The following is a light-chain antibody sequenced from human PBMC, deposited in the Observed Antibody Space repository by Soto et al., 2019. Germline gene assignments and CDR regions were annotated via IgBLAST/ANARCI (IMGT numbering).Light chain of an antibody. CDR3: AAWDDSLNGPV. CDR2: SNN. V-gene: IGLV1-44*01. J-gene: IGLJ2*01. CDR1: SSNIGSNT. Sequence: QSVLTQPPSASGTPGQRVTISCSGSSSNIGSNTVNWYQQLPGTSPKLLIYSNNQRPSGVPDRFSCSKSGTSASLAISGLQSEDEADYDCAAWDDSLNGPVFGGGTKVTVL.